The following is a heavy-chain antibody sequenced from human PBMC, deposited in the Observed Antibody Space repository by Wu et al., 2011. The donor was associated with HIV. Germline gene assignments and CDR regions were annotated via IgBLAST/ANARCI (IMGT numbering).Heavy chain of an antibody. Sequence: QVQLVQSGAEVKKPGASVKVSCKASGYIFTAYYIYWVRQAPGQGLEWMGWINPNSGGTDYAPKFQGRVTMTTDTSTSTAYMELRSLRSDDTAIYYCTRDPGKLGRLDYWGQGTL. J-gene: IGHJ4*02. D-gene: IGHD7-27*01. CDR2: INPNSGGT. CDR3: TRDPGKLGRLDY. V-gene: IGHV1-2*02. CDR1: GYIFTAYY.